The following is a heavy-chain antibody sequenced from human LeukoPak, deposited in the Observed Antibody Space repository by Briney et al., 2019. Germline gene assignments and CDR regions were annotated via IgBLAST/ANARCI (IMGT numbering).Heavy chain of an antibody. J-gene: IGHJ3*02. CDR3: ARGEWELRYAFDI. D-gene: IGHD1-26*01. Sequence: SETLSLTCTVSGGSINSYYWSWIRQPPGKGLEWIGYIYYSGSTNYNPSLKSRVTISVDTSKNQFSLKLSSVTAADTAVYYCARGEWELRYAFDIWGQGTMVTVSS. CDR1: GGSINSYY. V-gene: IGHV4-59*01. CDR2: IYYSGST.